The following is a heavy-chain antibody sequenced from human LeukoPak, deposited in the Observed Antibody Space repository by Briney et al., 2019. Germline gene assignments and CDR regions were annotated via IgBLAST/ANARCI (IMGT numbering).Heavy chain of an antibody. J-gene: IGHJ6*02. Sequence: PGGSLRLSCAASGFTFSSSAMSWVRQAPGKGLEWVAAISDTGRLSYCADSVNGRFTISRDNSKNTLSLQMNSLRAEDTAVYYCARGSSPGSYYYYGMDVWGQGTTVTVSS. CDR2: ISDTGRLS. V-gene: IGHV3-23*01. D-gene: IGHD2-15*01. CDR3: ARGSSPGSYYYYGMDV. CDR1: GFTFSSSA.